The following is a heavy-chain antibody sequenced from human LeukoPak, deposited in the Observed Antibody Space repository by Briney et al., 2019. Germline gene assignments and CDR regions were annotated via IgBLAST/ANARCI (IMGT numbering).Heavy chain of an antibody. CDR1: GFTFGRYS. Sequence: GGSLRLSCAAAGFTFGRYSVTWVRQAPGKGLRWVAVISESGGSTFYADSVKGRFTISRDNSKNTLYLQMNSLRAEDTAVYYCARVVDIVVVPAAILDYWGQGTLVTVSS. V-gene: IGHV3-23*01. CDR2: ISESGGST. D-gene: IGHD2-2*02. J-gene: IGHJ4*02. CDR3: ARVVDIVVVPAAILDY.